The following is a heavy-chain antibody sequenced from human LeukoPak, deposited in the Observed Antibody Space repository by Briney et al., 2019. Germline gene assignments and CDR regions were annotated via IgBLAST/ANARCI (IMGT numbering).Heavy chain of an antibody. V-gene: IGHV4-34*01. CDR2: INHSGST. CDR1: GGSFSGYY. Sequence: PSETLSLTCAVYGGSFSGYYWSWIRQPPGKGLEWIGEINHSGSTNYNPSLKSRVTISVDTSKNQFSLKLSSVTAADTAVYYCARTYYYDSSGYAFDIWGQGTMVTVSS. J-gene: IGHJ3*02. D-gene: IGHD3-22*01. CDR3: ARTYYYDSSGYAFDI.